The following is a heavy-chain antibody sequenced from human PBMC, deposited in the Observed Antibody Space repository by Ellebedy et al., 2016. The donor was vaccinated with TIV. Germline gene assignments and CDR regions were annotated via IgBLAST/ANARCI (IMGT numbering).Heavy chain of an antibody. Sequence: AASVTVSCKASGYTCTSYDINWVRQATGQGLEWMGWMNPNSGHTGYAQKFQGRVTITRNTSISTAYMELSSLRSEETAVYYCARVYGSGSYLYYYYGMDVWGQGTTVTVSS. CDR1: GYTCTSYD. CDR3: ARVYGSGSYLYYYYGMDV. D-gene: IGHD3-10*01. J-gene: IGHJ6*02. CDR2: MNPNSGHT. V-gene: IGHV1-8*03.